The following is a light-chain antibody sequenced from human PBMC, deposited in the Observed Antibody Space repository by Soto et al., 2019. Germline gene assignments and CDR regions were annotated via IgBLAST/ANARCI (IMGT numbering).Light chain of an antibody. CDR2: EVS. J-gene: IGLJ1*01. Sequence: QSALTQPASVSGSRGQSITISCTGTSSDVGFYNYVSWYRQHPGKAPKLMIYEVSYRPSGVSNRFSGSKSGDTASLTISGLQAEDEAVYYCSSYTSSNTPYVFGTGTKVTVL. CDR3: SSYTSSNTPYV. CDR1: SSDVGFYNY. V-gene: IGLV2-14*01.